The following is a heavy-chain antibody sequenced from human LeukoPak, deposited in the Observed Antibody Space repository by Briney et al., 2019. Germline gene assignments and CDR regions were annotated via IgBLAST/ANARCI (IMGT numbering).Heavy chain of an antibody. V-gene: IGHV4-30-4*01. D-gene: IGHD3-10*01. CDR3: ASYYYGSGSPLNWFDP. Sequence: PSETLSLTCTVSGGSISSGDYYWTWIRQPPGRGLEWIGYIYYTGNTYYNPSLKSRLIISVDTSKNQFSLRLSSVTAADTAVYFCASYYYGSGSPLNWFDPWGQGTLVTVSS. CDR1: GGSISSGDYY. CDR2: IYYTGNT. J-gene: IGHJ5*02.